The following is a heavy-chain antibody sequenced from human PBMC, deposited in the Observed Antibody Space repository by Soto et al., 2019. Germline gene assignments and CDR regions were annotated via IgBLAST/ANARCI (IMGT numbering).Heavy chain of an antibody. J-gene: IGHJ6*02. CDR1: GGSISSYY. CDR3: AREGVAAGTETYYYYGMDV. CDR2: NYYSGST. V-gene: IGHV4-59*01. Sequence: QVQLQESGPGLVKPSETLSLTWTVSGGSISSYYWRWIRQPPGKGLEWIGYNYYSGSTNYNPSLKSRVTISVDTAKNQFSLNLSSVTAADTAVYYCAREGVAAGTETYYYYGMDVWGQGTTVTASS. D-gene: IGHD6-13*01.